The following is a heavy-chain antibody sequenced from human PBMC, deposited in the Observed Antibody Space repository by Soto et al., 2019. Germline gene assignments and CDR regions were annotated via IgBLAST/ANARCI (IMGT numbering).Heavy chain of an antibody. D-gene: IGHD3-22*01. Sequence: SLRLSCTASGFTFGDYAMSWFRQAPGKGLEWVGFIRSKAYGGTTEYAASVKGRFTISRDDSKSIAYLQMNSLKTEDTAVYYCTRKRITMIVVANDAFDICGQGTMVTVSS. CDR1: GFTFGDYA. V-gene: IGHV3-49*03. J-gene: IGHJ3*02. CDR2: IRSKAYGGTT. CDR3: TRKRITMIVVANDAFDI.